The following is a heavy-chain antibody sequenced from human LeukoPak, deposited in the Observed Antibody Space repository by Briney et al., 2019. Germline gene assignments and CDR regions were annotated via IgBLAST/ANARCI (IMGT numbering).Heavy chain of an antibody. CDR3: ARGRITMF. D-gene: IGHD3-10*02. CDR1: GFTFSSYW. V-gene: IGHV3-7*01. CDR2: IKEDGSEE. Sequence: GGSLRLSCAASGFTFSSYWMSWVRQAPGKGLEWVANIKEDGSEEYYVDSVKGRFTISRDNAKNSLYLQLNSLRAEDTAFYYCARGRITMFWGQGILVTVSS. J-gene: IGHJ4*02.